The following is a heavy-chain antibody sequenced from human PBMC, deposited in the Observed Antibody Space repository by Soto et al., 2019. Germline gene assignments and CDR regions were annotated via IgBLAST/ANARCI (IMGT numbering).Heavy chain of an antibody. CDR1: GFTFSIYA. CDR2: IGRVGGGT. CDR3: AKRSVTDTFYFDS. D-gene: IGHD6-19*01. J-gene: IGHJ4*02. V-gene: IGHV3-23*01. Sequence: PGGSLRLSCVASGFTFSIYAMGWVRHAPGTGLEWVSTIGRVGGGTHFADSVQGRFTISRGDSKSTLYLQMNSLRVDDTAIYYCAKRSVTDTFYFDSWGQGTLVTVSS.